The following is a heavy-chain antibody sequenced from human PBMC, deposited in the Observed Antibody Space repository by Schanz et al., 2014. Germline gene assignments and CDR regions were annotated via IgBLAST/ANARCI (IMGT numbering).Heavy chain of an antibody. CDR2: MNSKTGNT. CDR1: GYTFTSYD. Sequence: QVQLVQSGAEVKKPGASVKVSCKASGYTFTSYDINWVRQATGQGLEWMGWMNSKTGNTGYTQRFQGRVTMTRNTFITTTYLQMSSRRSGDSSVDYCTKRRTFGRWGQGTLVTVSS. CDR3: TKRRTFGR. J-gene: IGHJ4*02. D-gene: IGHD3-10*01. V-gene: IGHV1-8*01.